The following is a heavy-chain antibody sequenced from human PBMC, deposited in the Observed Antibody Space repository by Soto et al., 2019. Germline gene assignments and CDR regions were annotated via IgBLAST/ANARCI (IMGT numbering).Heavy chain of an antibody. Sequence: SETLSLTCTVSGGSISSSSYYWGWIRQPPGKGLEWIGSIYYSGSTYYNPSLKSRVTISVDTSKNQFSLKLSSVTAADTAVYYCARLMGEQWLVLSNWFDPWGQGTLVTVSS. CDR3: ARLMGEQWLVLSNWFDP. V-gene: IGHV4-39*01. CDR2: IYYSGST. CDR1: GGSISSSSYY. J-gene: IGHJ5*02. D-gene: IGHD6-19*01.